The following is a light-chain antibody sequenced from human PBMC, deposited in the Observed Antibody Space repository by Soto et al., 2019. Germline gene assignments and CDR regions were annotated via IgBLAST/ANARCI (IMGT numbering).Light chain of an antibody. CDR2: GAS. CDR1: QSLGIN. J-gene: IGKJ1*01. V-gene: IGKV3-15*01. Sequence: EILVTRSRATLSVSQGERAPLSCRASQSLGINLALYQQKPGQAPRLLIYGASTRATGIPARFSGSGSGTEFTLTISSLQSEDFALYFCQQYDNWPRTFGRGTMVDIK. CDR3: QQYDNWPRT.